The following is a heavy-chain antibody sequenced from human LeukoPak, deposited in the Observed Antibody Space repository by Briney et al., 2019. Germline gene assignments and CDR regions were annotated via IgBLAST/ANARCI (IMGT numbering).Heavy chain of an antibody. V-gene: IGHV3-48*01. CDR3: ARDSGYSGYSDY. CDR1: GFTFSTYS. D-gene: IGHD5-12*01. J-gene: IGHJ4*02. Sequence: AGGSLRLSCAASGFTFSTYSMNWVRQAPGKGLEWVSYISSGSSDTDYADSVKGRFTISRDNAKNSLNLQMNSLRAEDTAVYYCARDSGYSGYSDYWGQGTLVTVSS. CDR2: ISSGSSDT.